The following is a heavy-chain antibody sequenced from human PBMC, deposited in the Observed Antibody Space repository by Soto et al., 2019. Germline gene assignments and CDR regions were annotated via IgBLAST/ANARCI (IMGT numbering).Heavy chain of an antibody. CDR3: ARANTRYYYDSSGHEGYFQH. J-gene: IGHJ1*01. Sequence: EVQLVESGGGLVKPGGSLRLSCAASGFTFSSYSMNWVRQAPGKGLEWVSSISSSSSYIYYADSVKGRFTISRDNAKNSLYLQMNSLRAEDTAVYYCARANTRYYYDSSGHEGYFQHWCQGTLVTVSS. V-gene: IGHV3-21*01. CDR2: ISSSSSYI. D-gene: IGHD3-22*01. CDR1: GFTFSSYS.